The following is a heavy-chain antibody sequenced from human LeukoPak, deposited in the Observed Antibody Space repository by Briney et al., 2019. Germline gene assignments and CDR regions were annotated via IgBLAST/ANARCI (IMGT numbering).Heavy chain of an antibody. CDR2: INHSGST. D-gene: IGHD3-16*01. CDR3: ARGLGTLYRPYYFDY. V-gene: IGHV4-34*01. J-gene: IGHJ4*02. Sequence: SETLSLTWAVYGGSFSGYYWSWIRQPPGKGLEWIGEINHSGSTNYNPSLKSRVTISVDTPKNQFSLKLSSVTAADTAVYYCARGLGTLYRPYYFDYWGQGTLVTVS. CDR1: GGSFSGYY.